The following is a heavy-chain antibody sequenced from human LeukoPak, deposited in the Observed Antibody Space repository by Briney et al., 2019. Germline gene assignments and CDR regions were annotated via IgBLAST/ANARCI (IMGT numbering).Heavy chain of an antibody. J-gene: IGHJ4*02. Sequence: GASVKVSCKASGGTFSSYAISWVRQAPGQGLEWMGWISAYNGNTNYAQKLQGRVTMTTDTSTSTAYMELRSLRSDDTAVYYCARVPNYYDSSGYFEPFDYWGQGTLVTVSS. D-gene: IGHD3-22*01. CDR3: ARVPNYYDSSGYFEPFDY. CDR2: ISAYNGNT. V-gene: IGHV1-18*01. CDR1: GGTFSSYA.